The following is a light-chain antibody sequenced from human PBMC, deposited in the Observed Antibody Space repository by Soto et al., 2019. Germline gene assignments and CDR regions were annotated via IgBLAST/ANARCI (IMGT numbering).Light chain of an antibody. J-gene: IGLJ1*01. Sequence: ALAQPASVSGSPGQSITTSCTGTSSDVGGYNYVSWYQQHPGKAPKLMIYEVSNRPSGVSNRFSGSKSGNTASLTISGLQAEDEADYYCSSYTSSSTLVFGTGTKVTVL. CDR1: SSDVGGYNY. CDR3: SSYTSSSTLV. CDR2: EVS. V-gene: IGLV2-14*01.